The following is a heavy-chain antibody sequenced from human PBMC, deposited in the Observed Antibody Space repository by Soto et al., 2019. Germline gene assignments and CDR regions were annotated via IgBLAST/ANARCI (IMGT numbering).Heavy chain of an antibody. D-gene: IGHD6-13*01. CDR1: GGSISSYY. J-gene: IGHJ4*02. CDR3: ARLRYSSSWYYFDY. Sequence: SETLSLTCTVSGGSISSYYWSWIRQPPGKGLEWIGYIYYGGSTNYNPSLKSRVTISVDTSKNQFSLKLSSVTAADTAVYYCARLRYSSSWYYFDYWGQGTLVTVSS. V-gene: IGHV4-59*01. CDR2: IYYGGST.